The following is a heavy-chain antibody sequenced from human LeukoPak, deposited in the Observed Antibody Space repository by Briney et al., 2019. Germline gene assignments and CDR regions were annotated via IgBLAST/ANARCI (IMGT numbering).Heavy chain of an antibody. Sequence: GASVKVSCKVSGYTLTELSMHWVRQAPGKGLEWMGGFDPEDGETIYAQKFQGRVTMTEDTSTDTAYMELSSLRSEDTAVYYCATDKSFKITMVRGVTYYYYYGMDVWGQGTTVTVSS. V-gene: IGHV1-24*01. CDR2: FDPEDGET. CDR3: ATDKSFKITMVRGVTYYYYYGMDV. CDR1: GYTLTELS. J-gene: IGHJ6*02. D-gene: IGHD3-10*01.